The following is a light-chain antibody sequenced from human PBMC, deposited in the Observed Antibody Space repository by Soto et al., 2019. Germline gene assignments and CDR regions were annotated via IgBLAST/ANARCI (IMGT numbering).Light chain of an antibody. CDR3: NSYRTVSTYV. CDR2: DVG. CDR1: SSDIGGYNF. J-gene: IGLJ1*01. V-gene: IGLV2-14*01. Sequence: QSALTQPASVSGSPGQSITIACTGTSSDIGGYNFVSWYQQHPGKAPKLLIYDVGNRPSGVYNRFSGFKSGNTASLTISGLQAEDEAHYYCNSYRTVSTYVFGTGTKLTVL.